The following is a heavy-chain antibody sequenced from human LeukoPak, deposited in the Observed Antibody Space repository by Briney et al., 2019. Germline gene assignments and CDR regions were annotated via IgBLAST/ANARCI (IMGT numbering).Heavy chain of an antibody. J-gene: IGHJ4*02. CDR3: ARDAGNYRSGGLDY. Sequence: SETLSLTCSISGDSIITYYWSWIRQPAGEGLEWIGRIYSTGSTNYNPSLKSRVTMSVDTSKNQFSLKLSSVTAADTAVYYCARDAGNYRSGGLDYWGQGTLVTVSS. V-gene: IGHV4-4*07. D-gene: IGHD3-10*01. CDR2: IYSTGST. CDR1: GDSIITYY.